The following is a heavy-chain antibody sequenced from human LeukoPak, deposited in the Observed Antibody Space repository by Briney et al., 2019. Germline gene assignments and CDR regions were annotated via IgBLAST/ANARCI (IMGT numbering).Heavy chain of an antibody. J-gene: IGHJ4*02. Sequence: GGSLRHSCVASGLPIADFAMHWVRQAPGKGLEWVSLISGDGVSTFYADSVKGRFSISRDNSKNSLYLEMTSLRTEDAAMYYCAKESGKFDYWGQGTLVAVSS. CDR1: GLPIADFA. CDR3: AKESGKFDY. CDR2: ISGDGVST. V-gene: IGHV3-43*02.